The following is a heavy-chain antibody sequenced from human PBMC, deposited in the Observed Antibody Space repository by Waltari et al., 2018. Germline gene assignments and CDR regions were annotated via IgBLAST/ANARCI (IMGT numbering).Heavy chain of an antibody. CDR3: AGYSRGSGWFDP. D-gene: IGHD6-13*01. CDR1: GYTFTSYD. Sequence: QVQLVQSGAEVKKPGASVKVSCKASGYTFTSYDINWVRQATGQGLEWMGWMNPNSVNTGYAQKFQGRVTMTRNTSISTAYMELSSLRSEDTAVYYCAGYSRGSGWFDPWGQGTLVTVSS. V-gene: IGHV1-8*02. J-gene: IGHJ5*02. CDR2: MNPNSVNT.